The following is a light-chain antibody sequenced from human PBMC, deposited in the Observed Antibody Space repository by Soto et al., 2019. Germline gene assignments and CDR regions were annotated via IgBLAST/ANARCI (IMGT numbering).Light chain of an antibody. J-gene: IGKJ5*01. CDR3: QQRGEWPPGAT. V-gene: IGKV3-11*01. Sequence: EIVLTQSPATLSLSPGERATLSCRASQSISNSLAWYHQRPGQAPRLLIFDASNRATGIPARFIGSGSGTDSTLNISSLEPEDFGVYYCQQRGEWPPGATFGQGTRLEIK. CDR2: DAS. CDR1: QSISNS.